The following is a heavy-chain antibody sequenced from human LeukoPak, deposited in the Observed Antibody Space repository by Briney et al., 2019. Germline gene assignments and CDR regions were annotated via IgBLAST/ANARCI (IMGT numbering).Heavy chain of an antibody. Sequence: GGSLRLSCTASPFTFSGYWMHWVRQAPGKGLVWVSRINSDGYSITYADSVKGRFTISRDNAKNTLYLQMNSLIVEDTAVYFCARAGYSSGFDSWGQGTLVTISS. D-gene: IGHD6-19*01. CDR3: ARAGYSSGFDS. V-gene: IGHV3-74*03. CDR1: PFTFSGYW. CDR2: INSDGYSI. J-gene: IGHJ5*01.